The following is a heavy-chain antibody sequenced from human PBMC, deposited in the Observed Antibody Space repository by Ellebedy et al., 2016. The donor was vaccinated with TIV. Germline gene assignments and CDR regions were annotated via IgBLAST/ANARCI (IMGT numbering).Heavy chain of an antibody. D-gene: IGHD5-18*01. CDR3: AVRAYSYGGFDY. Sequence: ASVKVSXXAFGYTFTNYYMHWVRQASGHGLEWMGVINPRGGTTAYAQKFQGRVTMTRDTSSSTVYMELSSLRSDYTAVFYCAVRAYSYGGFDYWGQGTLVTVSS. V-gene: IGHV1-46*01. CDR2: INPRGGTT. CDR1: GYTFTNYY. J-gene: IGHJ4*02.